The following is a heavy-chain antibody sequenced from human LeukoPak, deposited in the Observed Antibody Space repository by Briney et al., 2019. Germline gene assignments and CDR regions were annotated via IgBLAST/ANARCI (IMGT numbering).Heavy chain of an antibody. Sequence: GSSVKVSCKASGGTFSSYAISWVRQAPGQGLEWMGGIIPIFGTANYAQKFQGRVTITTDESTSTAYMELSSLRSEDTAVYYCAREGGGLSPTYNWFDPWGQGTLVTVSS. CDR1: GGTFSSYA. J-gene: IGHJ5*02. CDR2: IIPIFGTA. V-gene: IGHV1-69*05. CDR3: AREGGGLSPTYNWFDP. D-gene: IGHD3-16*01.